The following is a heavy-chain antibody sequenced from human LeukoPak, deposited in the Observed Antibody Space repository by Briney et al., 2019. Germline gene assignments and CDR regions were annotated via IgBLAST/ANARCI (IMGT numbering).Heavy chain of an antibody. V-gene: IGHV4-34*01. CDR3: ASAYYGSGSYYEDY. J-gene: IGHJ4*02. Sequence: SETLSLTCAVYGGSFSGYYWSWIRQPPGKGLEWIGEINHSGSTNYNPSLKSRVTISVDTSKNQFSLKLSSVTAADTAVYYCASAYYGSGSYYEDYWGQGTLVTVSS. CDR1: GGSFSGYY. CDR2: INHSGST. D-gene: IGHD3-10*01.